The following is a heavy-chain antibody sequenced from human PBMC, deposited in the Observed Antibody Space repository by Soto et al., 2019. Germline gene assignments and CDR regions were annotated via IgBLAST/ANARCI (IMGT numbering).Heavy chain of an antibody. CDR2: ITPMFGIA. CDR1: GGSFSNYA. CDR3: ASDRHHSGFED. V-gene: IGHV1-69*01. Sequence: QVHLVQSGAEVKKPGSSVRVSCKASGGSFSNYAVTWVRQAPGQRLEWMGGITPMFGIANYAQKFQGRVTLTADESTGTAYMELSSLRSDDPDTYYCASDRHHSGFEDWGQGTLVTVSS. J-gene: IGHJ4*02.